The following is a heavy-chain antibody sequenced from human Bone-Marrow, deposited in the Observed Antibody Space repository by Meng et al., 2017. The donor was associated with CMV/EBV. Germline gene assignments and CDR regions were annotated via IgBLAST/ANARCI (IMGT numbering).Heavy chain of an antibody. Sequence: GESLKISCAASGFTFSSYTMNWVRQAPGKGLEWISYISSSSSTIYYADSVKGRFTISRDNAKNSLYLQMTSLRAEDTAVYYCAREAYPRFWSGYYGYYGMDVWGQGTTVTGSS. D-gene: IGHD3-3*01. V-gene: IGHV3-48*04. CDR1: GFTFSSYT. J-gene: IGHJ6*02. CDR2: ISSSSSTI. CDR3: AREAYPRFWSGYYGYYGMDV.